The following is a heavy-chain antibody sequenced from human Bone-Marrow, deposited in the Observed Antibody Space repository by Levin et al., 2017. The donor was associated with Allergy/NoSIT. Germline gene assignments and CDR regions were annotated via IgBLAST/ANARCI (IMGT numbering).Heavy chain of an antibody. CDR2: IRNKDNRNTT. J-gene: IGHJ2*01. CDR1: GFAFSDHY. CDR3: ARSEVSPSWYFRL. V-gene: IGHV3-72*01. Sequence: PGGSLRLSCAASGFAFSDHYMDWVRQAPGKGLEWVGCIRNKDNRNTTEYGASVKGRFTISRDDSEKSLFLQMNSLKTEDTAVYYCARSEVSPSWYFRLWGRGTLVTVSS.